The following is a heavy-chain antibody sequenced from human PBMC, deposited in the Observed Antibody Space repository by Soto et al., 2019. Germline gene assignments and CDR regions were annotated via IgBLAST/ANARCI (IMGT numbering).Heavy chain of an antibody. D-gene: IGHD6-19*01. J-gene: IGHJ4*02. CDR3: SKSQTSIAVAANLDH. CDR2: ISCDGHST. CDR1: GFAFDYYS. V-gene: IGHV3-43*01. Sequence: EVQLVESGGFVVQPGGSLRLSCAASGFAFDYYSLHWVRQAPGKGLEWVSLISCDGHSTYYADSVKGRFIISRDNSKNYLELQMKMLRSEDAAMYYCSKSQTSIAVAANLDHWGQGTLVTISS.